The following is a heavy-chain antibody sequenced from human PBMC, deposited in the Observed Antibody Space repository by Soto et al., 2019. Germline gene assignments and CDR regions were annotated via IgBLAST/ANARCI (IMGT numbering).Heavy chain of an antibody. J-gene: IGHJ4*02. CDR3: ARQGVDFDY. V-gene: IGHV3-48*02. CDR1: GFTFSSYS. CDR2: ISTTSSSI. D-gene: IGHD3-3*01. Sequence: GGSLRLSCAASGFTFSSYSMNWVRQAPGKGLEWISYISTTSSSIYYADSVKGRFTISRDNAKNSLFLQMNSLRDEDTAVYYCARQGVDFDYWGQGALVTVSS.